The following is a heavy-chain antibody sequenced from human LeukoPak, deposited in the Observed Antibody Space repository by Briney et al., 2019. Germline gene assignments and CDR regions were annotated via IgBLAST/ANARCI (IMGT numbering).Heavy chain of an antibody. J-gene: IGHJ5*02. V-gene: IGHV4-34*01. CDR1: GGSISGYY. CDR2: INHSGST. CDR3: ARGSSTIFGVAPPYNWFDP. Sequence: SETLSLTCTVSGGSISGYYWSWIRQPPGKGLEWIGEINHSGSTNYNPSLKSRVTISVDTSKNQFSLKLSSVTAADTAVYYCARGSSTIFGVAPPYNWFDPWGQGTLVTVSS. D-gene: IGHD3-3*01.